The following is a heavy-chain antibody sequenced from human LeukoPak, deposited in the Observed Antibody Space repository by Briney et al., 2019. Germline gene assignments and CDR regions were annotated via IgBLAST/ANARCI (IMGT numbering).Heavy chain of an antibody. D-gene: IGHD3-22*01. Sequence: GGSLRLSCAASGFTFSSYSMSWVRQAPGKGLEWVSSISTSSSYIYYVDSVKGRFTISRDNAKKSQYLQMNSLRAEDTAVYYCARGDYYDSSGYWTNWFDPWGQGTLVTVSS. CDR1: GFTFSSYS. J-gene: IGHJ5*02. CDR2: ISTSSSYI. CDR3: ARGDYYDSSGYWTNWFDP. V-gene: IGHV3-21*01.